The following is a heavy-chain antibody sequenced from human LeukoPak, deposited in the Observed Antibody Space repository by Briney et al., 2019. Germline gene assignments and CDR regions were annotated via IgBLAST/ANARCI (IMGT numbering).Heavy chain of an antibody. V-gene: IGHV3-23*01. CDR2: ISDSGNSA. J-gene: IGHJ4*02. CDR1: GFTFSSYA. Sequence: GGSLRLSCAASGFTFSSYAMSWVRQAPGKGLEWVSVISDSGNSAYYTDSVKGRFTISRDNSKNTLYLQMNSLRAEDTAVYYCAAAGPYYFDYWGQGTLVTVSS. CDR3: AAAGPYYFDY. D-gene: IGHD6-13*01.